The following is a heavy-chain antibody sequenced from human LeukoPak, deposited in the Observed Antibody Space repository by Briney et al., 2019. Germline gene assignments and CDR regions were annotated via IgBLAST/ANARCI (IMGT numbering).Heavy chain of an antibody. J-gene: IGHJ6*02. Sequence: PGGSLRLSCAASGFTFSSYAMSWVRQAPGKGLEWVSAISGSGGSTYYADSVEGRFTISRDNFNNTLFLQMNSLRAEDTAVYYCARDRLTSTGNGLPHYYYGMDVWGQGTTVSVSS. CDR3: ARDRLTSTGNGLPHYYYGMDV. D-gene: IGHD4-17*01. CDR2: ISGSGGST. V-gene: IGHV3-23*01. CDR1: GFTFSSYA.